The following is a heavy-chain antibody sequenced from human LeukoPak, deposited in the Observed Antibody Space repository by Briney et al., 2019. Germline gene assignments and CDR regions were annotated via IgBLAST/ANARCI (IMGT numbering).Heavy chain of an antibody. D-gene: IGHD4-23*01. V-gene: IGHV3-73*01. Sequence: PGGSLRLSCAASGFTFSGSAMHWVRQASGKGLEWVGRIRSKANSYATAYAASVKGRFTISRDDSKNTAYLQMNSLRAEDTAVYYCAKPIGYGGIQGVYYFDYWGQGTLVTVSS. J-gene: IGHJ4*02. CDR3: AKPIGYGGIQGVYYFDY. CDR2: IRSKANSYAT. CDR1: GFTFSGSA.